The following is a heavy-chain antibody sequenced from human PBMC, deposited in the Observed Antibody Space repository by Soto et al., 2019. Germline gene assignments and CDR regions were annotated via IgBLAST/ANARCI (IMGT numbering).Heavy chain of an antibody. D-gene: IGHD2-21*02. CDR1: GGTFSSYT. Sequence: EASVKVSCKASGGTFSSYTISWVRQAPGEGLEWMGRIIPILGIANYAQKFQGRVTITADKSTSTAYMELSSLRSEDTAVYYCARGEIVVVTYYYYGMDVWGQGTTVTVS. CDR3: ARGEIVVVTYYYYGMDV. CDR2: IIPILGIA. J-gene: IGHJ6*02. V-gene: IGHV1-69*02.